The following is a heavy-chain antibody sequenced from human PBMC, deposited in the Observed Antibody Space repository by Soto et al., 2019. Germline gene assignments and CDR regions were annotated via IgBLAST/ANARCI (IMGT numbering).Heavy chain of an antibody. D-gene: IGHD6-19*01. CDR3: ARETGLRSSGWSYYFDL. V-gene: IGHV3-48*02. CDR1: GFTLSSYS. Sequence: EVQLVESGGGMVQPGGSLRVSCAASGFTLSSYSMHWVRQAPGKGLEWVSYISGSGGTIYYADSVKGRFTISRDNAKNSLSVQMNSRRDEDTAVYFCARETGLRSSGWSYYFDLWGQGTRVTVSS. CDR2: ISGSGGTI. J-gene: IGHJ4*02.